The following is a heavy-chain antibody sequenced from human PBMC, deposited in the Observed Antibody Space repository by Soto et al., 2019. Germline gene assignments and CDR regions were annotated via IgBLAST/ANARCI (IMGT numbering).Heavy chain of an antibody. Sequence: QVQLVQSGAEVKKPGASVKVSCKASGYTFTSYGISWVRQAPGQGLEWMGWISAYNGNTNYAQKLQGRVTMTTDTSTSTAYMELRSLRSDDTAVYYCARDGSPSWMEQWLVLSPGKGWFDPWGQGTLVTVSS. J-gene: IGHJ5*02. CDR3: ARDGSPSWMEQWLVLSPGKGWFDP. D-gene: IGHD6-19*01. V-gene: IGHV1-18*01. CDR2: ISAYNGNT. CDR1: GYTFTSYG.